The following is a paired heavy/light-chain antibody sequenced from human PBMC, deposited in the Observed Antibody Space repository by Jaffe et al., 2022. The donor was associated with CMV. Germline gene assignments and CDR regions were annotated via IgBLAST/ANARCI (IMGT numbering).Heavy chain of an antibody. CDR2: ISGSGGST. V-gene: IGHV3-23*04. CDR1: EFTFSSYA. CDR3: AKDGPGFRTGTTRVPYDY. J-gene: IGHJ4*02. Sequence: EVQLVESGGGLVQPGGSLRLSCAASEFTFSSYAMNWVRQAPGKGLEWVSTISGSGGSTYYADSVKGRFTISRDNSKNTLYLQMNSLRAEDTAVYYCAKDGPGFRTGTTRVPYDYWGQGTLVTVSS. D-gene: IGHD1-7*01.
Light chain of an antibody. V-gene: IGKV1-39*01. CDR1: QSISSF. Sequence: DIQMTQSPSSLSASVGDRVTITCRASQSISSFLNWYQQKPGKAPKLLIYAASSLQGGVPSRFSGSGSGTDFTLTISSLQPEDFATYYCQQSYSTPRTFGQGTKVEIK. CDR2: AAS. J-gene: IGKJ1*01. CDR3: QQSYSTPRT.